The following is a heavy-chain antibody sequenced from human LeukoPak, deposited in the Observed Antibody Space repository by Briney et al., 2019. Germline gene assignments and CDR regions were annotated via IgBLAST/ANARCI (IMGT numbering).Heavy chain of an antibody. CDR1: GFTFSSNG. J-gene: IGHJ4*02. V-gene: IGHV3-30*18. CDR2: VSYDGSNK. D-gene: IGHD4-17*01. CDR3: AKGHYYGDYGY. Sequence: GGSLRLSCAASGFTFSSNGMHWVRQAPGKGLEWVAVVSYDGSNKYYADSVKGRFTVSRDNSKNTLCLQMNSLSAEDTAVYYCAKGHYYGDYGYWGQGTLVTVSS.